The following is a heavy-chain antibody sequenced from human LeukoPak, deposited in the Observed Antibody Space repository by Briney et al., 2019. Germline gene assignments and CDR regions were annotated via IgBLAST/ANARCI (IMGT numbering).Heavy chain of an antibody. CDR1: GDSISSSTTYY. CDR2: IYHSGST. CDR3: ARVGFGSGSYYYYYYYMDV. Sequence: SETLSLTCTVPGDSISSSTTYYWAWIRQPPGKGLEWIGSIYHSGSTNYNPSLKSRVTISVDTSKNQFSLKLSSVTAADTAVYYCARVGFGSGSYYYYYYYMDVWGKGTTVTISS. J-gene: IGHJ6*03. D-gene: IGHD3-10*01. V-gene: IGHV4-39*07.